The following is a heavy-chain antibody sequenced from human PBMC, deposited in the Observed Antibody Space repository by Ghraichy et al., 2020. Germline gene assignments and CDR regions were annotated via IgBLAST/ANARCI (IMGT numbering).Heavy chain of an antibody. D-gene: IGHD3-22*01. CDR3: TRDYYDSERGYFDY. CDR2: IRSKAYGGTT. Sequence: GGSLRLSCTASGFTFGDYAMSWFRQAPGKGLEWVGFIRSKAYGGTTEYAASVKGRFTISRDDSKSIAYLQMNSLKTEDTAVYYCTRDYYDSERGYFDYWGQGTLVTVSS. V-gene: IGHV3-49*03. CDR1: GFTFGDYA. J-gene: IGHJ4*02.